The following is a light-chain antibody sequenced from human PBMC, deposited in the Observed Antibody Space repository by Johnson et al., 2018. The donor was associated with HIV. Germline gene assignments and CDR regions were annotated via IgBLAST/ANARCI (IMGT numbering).Light chain of an antibody. V-gene: IGLV1-51*02. Sequence: QSVLTQPPSVSAAPGQKVTISCSGSNSNIGNNYVSWYQQLPGTAPKLLIYENNQRSSGIPDRFSGSKSATSATLGITGLQTGDEADYYCGTWDSSLSADVFATGTKVTVL. CDR1: NSNIGNNY. CDR3: GTWDSSLSADV. CDR2: ENN. J-gene: IGLJ1*01.